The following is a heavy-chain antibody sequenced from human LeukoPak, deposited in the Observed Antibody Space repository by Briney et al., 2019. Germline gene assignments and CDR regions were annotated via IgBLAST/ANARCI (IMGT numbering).Heavy chain of an antibody. J-gene: IGHJ6*02. V-gene: IGHV3-30*03. D-gene: IGHD1-26*01. CDR2: ISYGGSNK. CDR3: ARGGAAGVYGMDF. Sequence: GGSLRLSCAASGFTFSSHGMHWVRQAPGKGLEGVTVISYGGSNKDYADSVKGRFTISRDNSKNTLYVQVDSVRPEDTAVYYCARGGAAGVYGMDFWGQGAIMTVTS. CDR1: GFTFSSHG.